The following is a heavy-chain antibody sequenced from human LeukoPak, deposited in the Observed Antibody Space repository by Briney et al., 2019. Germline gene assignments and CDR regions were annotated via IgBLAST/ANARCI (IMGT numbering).Heavy chain of an antibody. CDR2: INPNSGGT. Sequence: ASVKVSCKASGYTFPNYYMHWVRQAPGQGLEWMGWINPNSGGTNYAQSFLGRVTLTRDTSISTVYMELSRLTSDDTAVYYCAREYGSGNYDSWGQGTLVTVSS. D-gene: IGHD3-10*01. V-gene: IGHV1-2*02. J-gene: IGHJ4*02. CDR1: GYTFPNYY. CDR3: AREYGSGNYDS.